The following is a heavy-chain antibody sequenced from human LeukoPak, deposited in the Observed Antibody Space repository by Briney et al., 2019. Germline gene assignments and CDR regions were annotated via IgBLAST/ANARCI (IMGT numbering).Heavy chain of an antibody. CDR2: IKEDGSEK. CDR1: GFTFSSYG. D-gene: IGHD3-22*01. V-gene: IGHV3-7*01. Sequence: GGSLRLSCAASGFTFSSYGMHWVRQAPGKGLEWVANIKEDGSEKYYVDSVKGRFTISRDNAKNSLSLQVNSLSAEDTAVYYCARSRSGYYEDYWGQGTLVTVSS. J-gene: IGHJ4*02. CDR3: ARSRSGYYEDY.